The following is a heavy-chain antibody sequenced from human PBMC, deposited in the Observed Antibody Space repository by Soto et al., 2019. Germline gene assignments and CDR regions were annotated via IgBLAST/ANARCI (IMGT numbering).Heavy chain of an antibody. D-gene: IGHD1-26*01. CDR3: AKDRRYSGNYRGFDYYFEY. CDR2: ISGSGGYT. J-gene: IGHJ4*02. CDR1: GFTFSSYA. Sequence: EVQLLESGGGLVQPGGSLRLSCAASGFTFSSYAMNWVRQAPGKGLEWVSAISGSGGYTYYADSGKGRFTISRDNSNNPLYLQMNSLRAEDTAVYHCAKDRRYSGNYRGFDYYFEYWGQGALVTVSS. V-gene: IGHV3-23*01.